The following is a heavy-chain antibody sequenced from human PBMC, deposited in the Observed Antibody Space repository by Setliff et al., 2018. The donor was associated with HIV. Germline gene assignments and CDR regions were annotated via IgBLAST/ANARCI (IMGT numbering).Heavy chain of an antibody. CDR3: ARVIAVAGHFDY. CDR1: GYTFTSYY. Sequence: ASVKVSCKASGYTFTSYYMHWVRQAPGQGLEWMGIINPSGGSTSYAQKFQGRVTMTRDTSTSTVYMGLSSLRSEDTAVYYCARVIAVAGHFDYWGQGTLVTVSS. J-gene: IGHJ4*02. CDR2: INPSGGST. D-gene: IGHD6-19*01. V-gene: IGHV1-46*01.